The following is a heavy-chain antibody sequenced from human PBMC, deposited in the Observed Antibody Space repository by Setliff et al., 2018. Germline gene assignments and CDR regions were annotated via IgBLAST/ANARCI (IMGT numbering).Heavy chain of an antibody. J-gene: IGHJ4*02. V-gene: IGHV3-21*01. CDR1: GFTFSSYS. CDR2: ISSSSSYI. Sequence: GGSLRLSCADSGFTFSSYSMNWVRQAPGKGLEWVSSISSSSSYIYYADSVKGRFTISRDNAKNSLYLQMNSLRAEDTAVYYCARDRGSGSYFLRYFDYWGQGTLVTVSS. D-gene: IGHD1-26*01. CDR3: ARDRGSGSYFLRYFDY.